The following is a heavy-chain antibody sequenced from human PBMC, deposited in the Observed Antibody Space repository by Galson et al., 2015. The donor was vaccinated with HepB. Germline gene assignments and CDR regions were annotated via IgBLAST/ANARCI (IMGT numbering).Heavy chain of an antibody. D-gene: IGHD3-10*01. CDR2: IKQDGSEK. CDR3: AREYRPGFGSGTFYPKWFDP. J-gene: IGHJ5*02. V-gene: IGHV3-7*01. Sequence: SLRLSCAASGFTFSNSWMTWVRQAPGKGLEWVANIKQDGSEKYYVDSVKGRFTISRDNAKSSLYLQMNSLRAEDTAVYCCAREYRPGFGSGTFYPKWFDPWGQGTLVTVSS. CDR1: GFTFSNSW.